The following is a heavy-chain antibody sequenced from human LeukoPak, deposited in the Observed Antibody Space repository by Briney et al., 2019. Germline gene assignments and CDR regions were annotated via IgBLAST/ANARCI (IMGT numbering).Heavy chain of an antibody. CDR3: ARDRGWWQAHFDY. J-gene: IGHJ4*02. CDR2: ISWNSGII. V-gene: IGHV3-9*01. CDR1: GFTFDDYA. D-gene: IGHD2-15*01. Sequence: PGRSLRLSCAASGFTFDDYAMHWVRQAPGRGLEWVSSISWNSGIIDYADSVKGRFIISRDNAENSLYLQMNSLRTDDTALYYCARDRGWWQAHFDYWGQGVLVTVSS.